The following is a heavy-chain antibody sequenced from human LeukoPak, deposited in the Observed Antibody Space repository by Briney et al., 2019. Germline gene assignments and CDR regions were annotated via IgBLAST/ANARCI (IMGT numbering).Heavy chain of an antibody. D-gene: IGHD1-26*01. V-gene: IGHV4-34*01. CDR1: GGSFSDYY. CDR3: ARPGRGPFDY. CDR2: INHSGST. J-gene: IGHJ4*02. Sequence: SETLSLTCAVYGGSFSDYYWSWIRQTPGKGLEWIGEINHSGSTNYNPSLKSRVTISVDTSKNQFSLKLSSVTAADTAVYYCARPGRGPFDYWGQGTLVTVSS.